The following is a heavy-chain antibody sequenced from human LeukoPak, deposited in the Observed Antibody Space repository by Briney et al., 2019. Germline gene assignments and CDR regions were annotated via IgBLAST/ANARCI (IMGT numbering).Heavy chain of an antibody. CDR2: IRTSGTNT. J-gene: IGHJ4*02. CDR3: ASPIAAPDLFDY. Sequence: GGSLRLSCAASGFTFSSFSMNRVRQAPGKGLEWVSYIRTSGTNTDYTGSVKGRFTISRDNSKNTLYLQMNSLRAEDTAVYYCASPIAAPDLFDYWGQGTLVTVSS. CDR1: GFTFSSFS. D-gene: IGHD6-13*01. V-gene: IGHV3-48*01.